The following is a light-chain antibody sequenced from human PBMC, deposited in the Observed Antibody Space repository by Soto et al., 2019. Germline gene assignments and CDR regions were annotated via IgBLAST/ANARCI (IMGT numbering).Light chain of an antibody. CDR1: SSDVGGYNY. V-gene: IGLV2-11*01. J-gene: IGLJ1*01. CDR3: CSFAGSYTYV. Sequence: QSALTQPASVSGSPGQSITISCTGTSSDVGGYNYVSWYQQHPGKAPKLMIYDVNERPSGVPDRFSGSKSGNTASLAISGLQAEDEADYYCCSFAGSYTYVFGTGTKLTVL. CDR2: DVN.